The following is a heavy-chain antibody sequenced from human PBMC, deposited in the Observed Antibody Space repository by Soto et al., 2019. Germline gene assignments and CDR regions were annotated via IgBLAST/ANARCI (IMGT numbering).Heavy chain of an antibody. CDR2: INAGNGNT. D-gene: IGHD3-9*01. J-gene: IGHJ4*02. Sequence: ASVKVSCKASGYTFTSYAMHWVRQAPGQRLEWMGWINAGNGNTKYSQKFQGRVTITRDTSASTAYMELSSLRSEDTAVYYCAREKDNVLRYFDWLPYFDYWGQGTLVTVSS. CDR3: AREKDNVLRYFDWLPYFDY. CDR1: GYTFTSYA. V-gene: IGHV1-3*01.